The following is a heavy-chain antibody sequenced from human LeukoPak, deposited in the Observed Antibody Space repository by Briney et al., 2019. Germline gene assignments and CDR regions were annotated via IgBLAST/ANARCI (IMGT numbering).Heavy chain of an antibody. CDR2: IYYSGST. D-gene: IGHD3-10*01. Sequence: SETLSLTCTVSGGSISSYYWSWIRQPPGKGLEWIGYIYYSGSTNYNPSLKSRVTISVDTSKNQFSLKLSSVTAADTAVYYCARVRAGYYFDYWGQGTLVTVSS. V-gene: IGHV4-59*01. CDR3: ARVRAGYYFDY. CDR1: GGSISSYY. J-gene: IGHJ4*02.